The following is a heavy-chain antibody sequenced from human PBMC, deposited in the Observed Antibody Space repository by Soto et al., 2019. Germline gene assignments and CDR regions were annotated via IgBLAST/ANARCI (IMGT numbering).Heavy chain of an antibody. D-gene: IGHD4-4*01. J-gene: IGHJ5*02. V-gene: IGHV1-69*13. CDR3: ARDPSTINKLIGVWFGP. Sequence: SVKVSCKASGDTFGRFTINWVRQAPGQGLEWMGGIKPISDITNYAQRFQGRVTFTADASTSTVYLELSSLRSEDTAMYYCARDPSTINKLIGVWFGPWGQGTLVTVSS. CDR2: IKPISDIT. CDR1: GDTFGRFT.